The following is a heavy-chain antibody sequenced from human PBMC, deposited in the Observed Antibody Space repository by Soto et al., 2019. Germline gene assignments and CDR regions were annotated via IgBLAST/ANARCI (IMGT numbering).Heavy chain of an antibody. CDR3: ARGAFGNYYVDY. D-gene: IGHD3-10*01. CDR1: GFTFSRDW. J-gene: IGHJ4*02. V-gene: IGHV3-74*01. Sequence: EVQLVESGGGLVQPGGSLRLSCAASGFTFSRDWMHRVRQAPGKGLVWVSRIKYDGSSTNYADSVKGRFTISRDNAKNTVYLQMNSLRDEDTAVYYCARGAFGNYYVDYWGQGTLVTVAS. CDR2: IKYDGSST.